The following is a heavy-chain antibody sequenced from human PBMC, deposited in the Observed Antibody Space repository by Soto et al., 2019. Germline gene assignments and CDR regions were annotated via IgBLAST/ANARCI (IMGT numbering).Heavy chain of an antibody. V-gene: IGHV3-30*18. CDR3: VKDRSDTWSFDF. J-gene: IGHJ4*02. CDR1: GFTFSSCA. CDR2: VSHDGSLY. Sequence: QVQLVEYGGGVVQPGGSLRLSCAASGFTFSSCAMHWVRQVPGKGLEWLAVVSHDGSLYPYADSVKGRFSISRDNSRKTLYLQMNSLRPEDTAVYYCVKDRSDTWSFDFWGQGTLVTVSS. D-gene: IGHD2-8*02.